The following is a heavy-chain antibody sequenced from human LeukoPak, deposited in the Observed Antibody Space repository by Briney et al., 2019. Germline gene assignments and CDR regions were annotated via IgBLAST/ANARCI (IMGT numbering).Heavy chain of an antibody. CDR1: GFKVKSDG. CDR3: AKARIAAAGTGAFDV. Sequence: LMLPCSASGFKVKSDGITWVRLAPGKGLEWVSAFSATDGSAQYAESVKGRFTISRDNSKNSLYLQMNSLRDEDTAVYYCAKARIAAAGTGAFDVWGQGTMVTVSS. D-gene: IGHD6-13*01. V-gene: IGHV3-23*01. J-gene: IGHJ3*01. CDR2: FSATDGSA.